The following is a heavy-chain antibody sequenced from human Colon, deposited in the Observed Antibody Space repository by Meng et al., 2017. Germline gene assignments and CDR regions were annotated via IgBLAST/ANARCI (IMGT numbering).Heavy chain of an antibody. V-gene: IGHV1-18*01. Sequence: SVKVSCKASGYSFTSYAISWIRQAPGQGLEWMGWISAHNGNTHYAQSLQGRVTLTTDTSTSTAYMEVRSLRSDDTAVYYCMTTALTADYYYYGKDVWGQGNTVT. CDR3: MTTALTADYYYYGKDV. J-gene: IGHJ6*02. D-gene: IGHD1-14*01. CDR1: GYSFTSYA. CDR2: ISAHNGNT.